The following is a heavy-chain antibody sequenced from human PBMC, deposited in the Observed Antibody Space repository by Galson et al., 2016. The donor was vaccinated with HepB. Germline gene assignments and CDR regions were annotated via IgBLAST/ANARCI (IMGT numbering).Heavy chain of an antibody. D-gene: IGHD2-15*01. CDR2: INWNGGST. J-gene: IGHJ6*02. CDR3: ARVFCSGGYCYRGYYYGMDV. Sequence: SLRLSCAASGFIFDDYGMTWVRQVPGKGLEWASGINWNGGSTGYADSVKGRFTISRDNAKNSLYLQMNSLRAEDTALYYCARVFCSGGYCYRGYYYGMDVWGQGTTVTVSS. V-gene: IGHV3-20*04. CDR1: GFIFDDYG.